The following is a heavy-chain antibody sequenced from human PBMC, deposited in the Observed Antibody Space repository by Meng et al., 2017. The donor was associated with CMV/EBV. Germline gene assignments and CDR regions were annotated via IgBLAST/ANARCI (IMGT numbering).Heavy chain of an antibody. D-gene: IGHD3-3*01. V-gene: IGHV1-46*01. CDR2: INPSGGST. J-gene: IGHJ5*02. CDR3: ARESGIFGVVIISRSNWFDP. CDR1: TSYY. Sequence: TSYYMHWVRQAPGQGLEWMGIINPSGGSTSYAQKFQGRVTMTRDTSTSTVYMELSSLRSEDTAVYYCARESGIFGVVIISRSNWFDPWGQGTLVTVS.